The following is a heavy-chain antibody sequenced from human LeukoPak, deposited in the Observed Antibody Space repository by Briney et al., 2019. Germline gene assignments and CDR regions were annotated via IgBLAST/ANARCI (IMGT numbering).Heavy chain of an antibody. Sequence: SATLSLTCTVSGGSISSYYWSWIRQPPGKGLEWIGYIYYSGSTNYNPSLKSRVTISVDTSKNQFSPKLSSVTAADTAVYYCARVRIAARRAYYFDYWGQGTLVTVSS. D-gene: IGHD6-6*01. CDR3: ARVRIAARRAYYFDY. J-gene: IGHJ4*02. CDR2: IYYSGST. CDR1: GGSISSYY. V-gene: IGHV4-59*01.